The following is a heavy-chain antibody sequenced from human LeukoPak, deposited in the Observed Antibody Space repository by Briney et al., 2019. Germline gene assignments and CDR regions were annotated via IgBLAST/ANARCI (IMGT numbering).Heavy chain of an antibody. CDR1: GITFNIYW. Sequence: PGGSLRLSCEASGITFNIYWMHWVRQAPGKGLVWVSRINPDGTQTDYADSVKGRFTISRDNAESTLYLQMNSLRVEDAAVYSCVNHNYKDSFVGGGQGTLVTVST. CDR2: INPDGTQT. J-gene: IGHJ4*02. CDR3: VNHNYKDSFVG. D-gene: IGHD4-11*01. V-gene: IGHV3-74*01.